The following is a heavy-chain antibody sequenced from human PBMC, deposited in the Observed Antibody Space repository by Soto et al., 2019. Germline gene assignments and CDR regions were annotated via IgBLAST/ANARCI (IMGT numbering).Heavy chain of an antibody. CDR1: GFTFSSYG. V-gene: IGHV3-30*18. D-gene: IGHD3-22*01. CDR3: AKSGLGSSGYSDY. Sequence: GGSLRLSCAASGFTFSSYGMHWVRQAPGKGLEWVAVISYDGSNKYYADAVKGRFTISRDNSKNTLYLQMNSLRAEDTAVYYCAKSGLGSSGYSDYWGQGTLLTVSS. J-gene: IGHJ4*02. CDR2: ISYDGSNK.